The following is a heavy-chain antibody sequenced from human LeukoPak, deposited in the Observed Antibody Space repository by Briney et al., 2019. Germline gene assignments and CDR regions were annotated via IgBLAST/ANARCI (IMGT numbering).Heavy chain of an antibody. Sequence: GGSLRLSCAASGFTFSSYGMHWVRQAPGKGLEWVAVISYDGSNKYYADSVKGRFTISRDNSKNTLYLQMNSLRAEDTAVYYRAKGGSSRPTTYFDYWGQGTLVTVSS. CDR1: GFTFSSYG. J-gene: IGHJ4*02. D-gene: IGHD1-1*01. CDR3: AKGGSSRPTTYFDY. CDR2: ISYDGSNK. V-gene: IGHV3-30*18.